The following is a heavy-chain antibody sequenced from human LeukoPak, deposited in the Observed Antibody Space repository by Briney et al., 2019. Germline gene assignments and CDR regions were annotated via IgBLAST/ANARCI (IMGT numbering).Heavy chain of an antibody. CDR2: ISISGTKT. CDR3: RSDYRFPTDY. Sequence: HPGGSLRLSCAASEFDFSTHAMTWVRQAPGKGLEWVSAISISGTKTYYADSVKGRFTISRDNSKNTLYVQMNSLRAEDTAVYYCRSDYRFPTDYWGQGTLVTVPS. J-gene: IGHJ4*02. CDR1: EFDFSTHA. V-gene: IGHV3-23*01. D-gene: IGHD4-11*01.